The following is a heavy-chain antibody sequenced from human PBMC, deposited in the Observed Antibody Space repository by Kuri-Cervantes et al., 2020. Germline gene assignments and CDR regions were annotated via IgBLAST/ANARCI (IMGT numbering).Heavy chain of an antibody. Sequence: GESLKISCAASGFTFSRYWMTWVRQAPGKGLEWVSAISGSGGSTYYADSVKGRFTISKDNSKNTLYLQMNSLRAEDTAVYYCARYVYGVTTQFDYWGQGTLVTVSS. CDR1: GFTFSRYW. D-gene: IGHD4-17*01. CDR3: ARYVYGVTTQFDY. V-gene: IGHV3-23*01. J-gene: IGHJ4*02. CDR2: ISGSGGST.